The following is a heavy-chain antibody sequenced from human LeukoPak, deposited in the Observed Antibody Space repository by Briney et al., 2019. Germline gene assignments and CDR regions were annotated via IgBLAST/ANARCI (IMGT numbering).Heavy chain of an antibody. CDR3: ARQKRNYLGAFDI. CDR2: IYYSGSI. V-gene: IGHV4-39*01. CDR1: VGSISSSSYY. Sequence: PSETLSLTCTVSVGSISSSSYYWGWIRQPPGKGLGWIGSIYYSGSIYYNPSLKSRVTISVDTSKNQFSLKLSSVTAADTAVYYCARQKRNYLGAFDIWGQGTMVTVSS. D-gene: IGHD3-10*01. J-gene: IGHJ3*02.